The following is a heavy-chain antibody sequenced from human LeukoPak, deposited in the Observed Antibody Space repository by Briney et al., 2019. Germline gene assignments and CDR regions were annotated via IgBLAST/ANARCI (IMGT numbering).Heavy chain of an antibody. Sequence: GGSLRLSCAASGFTFSTYWMHWVRQAPGKGLVWVSRINSDGDNTNYADSVKGRFTISRDNAKNTLYLQMNSLRAEDTAVYYCVRSAFLTTEFYFDYWGHGTLVTVSS. CDR2: INSDGDNT. J-gene: IGHJ4*01. D-gene: IGHD4-11*01. CDR1: GFTFSTYW. V-gene: IGHV3-74*01. CDR3: VRSAFLTTEFYFDY.